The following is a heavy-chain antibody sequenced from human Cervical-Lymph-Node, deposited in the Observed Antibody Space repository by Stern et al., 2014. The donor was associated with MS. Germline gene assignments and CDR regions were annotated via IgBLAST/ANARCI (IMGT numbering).Heavy chain of an antibody. Sequence: VQLVESGGGVVQPGRSLRLACAASGFSFSFYGLHWVRQAPGKGLEWVTHISSDGSKKYYADSVKGRFPISRDNSKNTLFLQMNSLRAEDTAVYYCASRYDYGDYIYWGQGTLVIVSS. D-gene: IGHD4-17*01. CDR2: ISSDGSKK. J-gene: IGHJ4*02. V-gene: IGHV3-30*04. CDR1: GFSFSFYG. CDR3: ASRYDYGDYIY.